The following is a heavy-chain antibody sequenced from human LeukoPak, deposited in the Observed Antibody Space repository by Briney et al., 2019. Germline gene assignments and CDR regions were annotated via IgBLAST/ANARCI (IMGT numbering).Heavy chain of an antibody. V-gene: IGHV1-69*04. CDR3: ARDKCSGGSCYSGY. D-gene: IGHD2-15*01. CDR1: GGTFSSYA. CDR2: IIPILGIA. Sequence: GASVKVSCKASGGTFSSYAISWVRQAPGQGLEWMGRIIPILGIANYAQKFQGRVTITADKSTSTAYMELSSLRSEDTAVYYCARDKCSGGSCYSGYWGQGTLVTVSS. J-gene: IGHJ4*02.